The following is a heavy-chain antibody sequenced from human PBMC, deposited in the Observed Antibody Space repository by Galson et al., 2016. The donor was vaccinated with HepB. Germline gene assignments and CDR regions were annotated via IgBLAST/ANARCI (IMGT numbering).Heavy chain of an antibody. CDR1: ENTFVTSY. V-gene: IGHV1-46*01. Sequence: SVKVSCKASENTFVTSYIHWVRQAPGQGLEWMGLSNPSDFSTDYAESFHGRITVTRDASTSTVYMELSSLTSGDTAVYYCATERTTGLKHSHSWGQGTLVTVSS. CDR3: ATERTTGLKHSHS. D-gene: IGHD1-1*01. CDR2: SNPSDFST. J-gene: IGHJ4*02.